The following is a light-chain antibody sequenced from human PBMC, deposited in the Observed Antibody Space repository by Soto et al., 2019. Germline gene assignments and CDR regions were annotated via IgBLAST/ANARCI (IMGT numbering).Light chain of an antibody. CDR1: SGHSSYA. CDR2: FNSDGSH. J-gene: IGLJ3*02. CDR3: QTWGTGIHGV. Sequence: QSVLTQSPSASASLGASVKLTCTLSSGHSSYAIAWHQQQPEKGPRYLMKFNSDGSHSKGDGIPDRFSGSSSGAERYLTISSLQSEDEADYYCQTWGTGIHGVFGGGTKLTVL. V-gene: IGLV4-69*01.